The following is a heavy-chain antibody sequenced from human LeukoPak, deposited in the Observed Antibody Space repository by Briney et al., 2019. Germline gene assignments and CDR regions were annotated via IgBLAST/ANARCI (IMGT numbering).Heavy chain of an antibody. CDR3: AKDQVSGIAVVDY. CDR2: ISASGAST. Sequence: GGSLRLSCAASGFTFNNYAMSWVRQGPGKGLEWVSAISASGASTYYADSVKGRFTISRDNSKNTLYLQMNSLRAEDTAVYYCAKDQVSGIAVVDYWGQGTLVTVSS. D-gene: IGHD6-19*01. CDR1: GFTFNNYA. J-gene: IGHJ4*02. V-gene: IGHV3-23*01.